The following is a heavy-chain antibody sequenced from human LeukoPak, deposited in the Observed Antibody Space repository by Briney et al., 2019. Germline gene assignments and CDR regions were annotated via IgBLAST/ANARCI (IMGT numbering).Heavy chain of an antibody. CDR2: INQDGSVK. D-gene: IGHD3-10*01. CDR1: GFTFSNYW. V-gene: IGHV3-7*01. J-gene: IGHJ4*02. Sequence: GGSLRLSCAASGFTFSNYWMIWFRQAPGKGLEWVAHINQDGSVKNYVDSVKGRFTISRDNAKNSLYLQTNSLRAEDTALYYCARLWGDVTIFDYWGQGTLVTVSS. CDR3: ARLWGDVTIFDY.